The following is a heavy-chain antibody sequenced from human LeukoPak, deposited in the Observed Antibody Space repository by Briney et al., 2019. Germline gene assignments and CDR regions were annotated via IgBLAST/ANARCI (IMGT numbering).Heavy chain of an antibody. V-gene: IGHV1-3*04. J-gene: IGHJ5*02. CDR3: ARCGYSDAWSCDH. D-gene: IGHD5-18*01. Sequence: GASVKVSCKASGYTFTSYTIHWVRQAPGQRLEWMGWINTGNGNIEYSQKFQGRVTVTTDTSASTAYMELSSLRSEHTAVYYCARCGYSDAWSCDHWGQGTLVTVSS. CDR2: INTGNGNI. CDR1: GYTFTSYT.